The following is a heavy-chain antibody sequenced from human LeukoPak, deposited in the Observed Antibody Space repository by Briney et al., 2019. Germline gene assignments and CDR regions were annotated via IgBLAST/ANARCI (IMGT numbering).Heavy chain of an antibody. CDR1: GFTFSSYT. V-gene: IGHV3-30-3*01. Sequence: PGGSLRLSCAASGFTFSSYTMHWVRQAPGRGLEWVAVISFDGNNKYYADSVKGRFTISRDNSKNTLYLQMNSLRPEDTAVYYCARAPTPMTTVTTLGYWGQGTLVTVSS. CDR2: ISFDGNNK. D-gene: IGHD4-17*01. CDR3: ARAPTPMTTVTTLGY. J-gene: IGHJ4*02.